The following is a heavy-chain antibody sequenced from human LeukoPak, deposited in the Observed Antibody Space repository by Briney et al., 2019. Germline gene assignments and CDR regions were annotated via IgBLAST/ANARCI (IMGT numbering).Heavy chain of an antibody. CDR3: ATKQGMFDP. CDR1: GYTFSGYY. D-gene: IGHD6-13*01. J-gene: IGHJ5*02. Sequence: ASVKVSCKASGYTFSGYYMQWVRQAPGQGLEWMGRINPNSGVTNYAQKFQGRVTMTSDTAISTAYMELSRLTADDTAVYYCATKQGMFDPWGQGTLVTVSS. V-gene: IGHV1-2*06. CDR2: INPNSGVT.